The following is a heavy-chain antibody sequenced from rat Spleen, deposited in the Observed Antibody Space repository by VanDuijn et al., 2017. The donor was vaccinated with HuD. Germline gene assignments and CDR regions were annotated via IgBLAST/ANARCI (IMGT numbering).Heavy chain of an antibody. V-gene: IGHV5-31*01. CDR3: ARQRWDVMDA. CDR2: ITNASGRT. Sequence: EVQLVESGGGLVLPGRSLKLSCVASGFTFNNYWMTWIRQAPGKGLEWVASITNASGRTYYPDSVKGRFTISRDNAKSTLYLQVDSLESEDTATFDWARQRWDVMDAWGQGVSVTVSS. CDR1: GFTFNNYW. J-gene: IGHJ4*01.